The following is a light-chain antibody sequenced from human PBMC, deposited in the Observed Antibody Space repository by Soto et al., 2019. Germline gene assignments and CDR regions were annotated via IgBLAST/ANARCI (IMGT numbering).Light chain of an antibody. CDR2: DAS. J-gene: IGKJ5*01. V-gene: IGKV3-11*01. CDR1: QSVSSY. CDR3: QQRSNWPSIT. Sequence: IVLTQSPATLSLSPGERATLSCRVSQSVSSYLAWYQHKPGQAPRLLIFDASTRATGIPARFSGSGSGTDFTLTISSLEPEDFAVYYCQQRSNWPSITFGQGTRLEIK.